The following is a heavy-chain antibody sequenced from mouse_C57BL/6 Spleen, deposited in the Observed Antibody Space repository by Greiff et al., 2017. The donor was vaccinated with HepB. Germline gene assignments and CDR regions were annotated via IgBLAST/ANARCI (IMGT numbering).Heavy chain of an antibody. V-gene: IGHV1-82*01. CDR1: GYAFSSSW. CDR2: IYPGDGDT. Sequence: QVQLQQSGPELVKPGASVKISCKASGYAFSSSWMNWVKQRPGKGLEWIGRIYPGDGDTNYNGKFKGKATLTADKSSSTAYMQLSSLTSEDSAVYSCARGGTGWYFDVWGTGTTVTVSS. CDR3: ARGGTGWYFDV. J-gene: IGHJ1*03. D-gene: IGHD3-3*01.